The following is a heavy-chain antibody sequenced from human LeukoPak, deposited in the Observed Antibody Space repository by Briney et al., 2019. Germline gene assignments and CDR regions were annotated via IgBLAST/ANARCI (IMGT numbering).Heavy chain of an antibody. CDR2: INHSGST. CDR1: GGSFSGYY. D-gene: IGHD6-13*01. J-gene: IGHJ4*02. Sequence: SETLSLTCAVYGGSFSGYYWSWIRQPPGKGLEWIGEINHSGSTNYNPSLKSRVTISVDTSKNQFSLKLSSVTAADTAVYYCARAAGEDTAMVHPYSSNWYGYFDYWGQGTLVTVSS. CDR3: ARAAGEDTAMVHPYSSNWYGYFDY. V-gene: IGHV4-34*01.